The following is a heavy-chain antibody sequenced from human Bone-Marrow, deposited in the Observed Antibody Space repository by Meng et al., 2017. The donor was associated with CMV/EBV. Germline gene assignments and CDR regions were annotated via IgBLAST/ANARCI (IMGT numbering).Heavy chain of an antibody. Sequence: GGSLRLSCVASGFAFSSIAMHWVRQAPGKGLEFVSAINPNGANTYYADSVKGRFTISRDNSKNTLYLQMNSLRAEDTAVYYCARATVYWGQGTLVTVSS. CDR1: GFAFSSIA. V-gene: IGHV3-64*02. D-gene: IGHD4-11*01. CDR3: ARATVY. CDR2: INPNGANT. J-gene: IGHJ4*02.